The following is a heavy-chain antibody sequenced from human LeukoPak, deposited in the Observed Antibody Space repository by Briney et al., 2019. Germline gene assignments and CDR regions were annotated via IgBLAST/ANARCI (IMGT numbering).Heavy chain of an antibody. Sequence: ASVKVSCKASGYTFTSYGISWVRQAPGQGLERMGWISAYNGNTNYAQKLQGRVTMTTDTSTSTAYMELRSMRSDDTAVYYCARKVVVPAAENDYYYYYMDVWGQGTTVTVSS. V-gene: IGHV1-18*01. J-gene: IGHJ6*03. D-gene: IGHD2-2*01. CDR2: ISAYNGNT. CDR3: ARKVVVPAAENDYYYYYMDV. CDR1: GYTFTSYG.